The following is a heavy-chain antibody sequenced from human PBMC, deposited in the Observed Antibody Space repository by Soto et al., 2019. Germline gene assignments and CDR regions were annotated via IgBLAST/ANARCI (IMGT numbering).Heavy chain of an antibody. V-gene: IGHV4-59*01. Sequence: PSETLSLTCTVSGGSISSYYWSWIRQPPGKGLEWIGYIYYSGSTNYNPSLKSRVTISVDTSKNQFSLKLSSVTAADTAVYYCARGGSTAENLLFDYWGQGTLVTVSS. CDR3: ARGGSTAENLLFDY. J-gene: IGHJ4*02. D-gene: IGHD2-15*01. CDR1: GGSISSYY. CDR2: IYYSGST.